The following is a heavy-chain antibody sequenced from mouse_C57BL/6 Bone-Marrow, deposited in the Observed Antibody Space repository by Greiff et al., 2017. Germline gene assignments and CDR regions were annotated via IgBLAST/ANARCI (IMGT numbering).Heavy chain of an antibody. Sequence: QVQLQQSGAELVRPGTSVKVSCKASGYAFTNYLIEWVKQRPGQGLEWIGVINPGSGGTNYNEKFKGKATLTADKSSSTAYMQLSSLTSEDSAVYFCARRDGSSYGFDYWGQGTTLTVSS. CDR3: ARRDGSSYGFDY. V-gene: IGHV1-54*01. D-gene: IGHD2-3*01. CDR2: INPGSGGT. J-gene: IGHJ2*01. CDR1: GYAFTNYL.